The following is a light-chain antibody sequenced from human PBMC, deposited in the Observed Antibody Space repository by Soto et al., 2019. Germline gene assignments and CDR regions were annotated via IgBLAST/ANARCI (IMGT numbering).Light chain of an antibody. Sequence: DIVMTQSPDSLAVSLGERVTINCKSSQSVLFDSNRQNYLAWYQQKPGQPPKVLIYWASNRESVVPDRFSGSGSGTDFNLTITSLQAEDVAVYYCQQYYDSPFTFGPGTKVNLK. CDR1: QSVLFDSNRQNY. J-gene: IGKJ3*01. CDR2: WAS. V-gene: IGKV4-1*01. CDR3: QQYYDSPFT.